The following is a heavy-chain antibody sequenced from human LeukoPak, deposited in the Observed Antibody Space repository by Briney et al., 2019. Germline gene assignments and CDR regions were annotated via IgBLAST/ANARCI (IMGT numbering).Heavy chain of an antibody. J-gene: IGHJ4*02. CDR1: GLTFPTSG. V-gene: IGHV3-21*06. Sequence: PGGSLRLSCTASGLTFPTSGFNWVRQAPGKGLEWVASIRPTGSDRYHADSIKGRFTISGDNANNFLYLQMNSLRAEDTAVYYCATETNGRHYDYWGQGTLLTVSS. CDR3: ATETNGRHYDY. D-gene: IGHD1-14*01. CDR2: IRPTGSDR.